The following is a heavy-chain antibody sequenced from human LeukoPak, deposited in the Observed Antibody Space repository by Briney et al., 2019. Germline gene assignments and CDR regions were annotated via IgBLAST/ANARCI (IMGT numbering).Heavy chain of an antibody. J-gene: IGHJ3*02. D-gene: IGHD5-12*01. CDR3: AGIVATIEAFDI. Sequence: GASVKASCKASGYTFTSYYIHWVRQAPGQGLEWMGIINASGGSTSYAQKFQGRVTMTRDTSTSTVYMELSSLRSEDTAVYYCAGIVATIEAFDIWGQGTMVTVSS. V-gene: IGHV1-46*01. CDR1: GYTFTSYY. CDR2: INASGGST.